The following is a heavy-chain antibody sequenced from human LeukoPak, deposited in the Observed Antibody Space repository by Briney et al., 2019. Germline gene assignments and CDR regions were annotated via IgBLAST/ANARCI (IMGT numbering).Heavy chain of an antibody. Sequence: PGGSLRLSCAASGFTFSTYAMSWVRQAPGKGLEWVSAISGSGGSTYYADSVKGRFTISRDNSKNTLYLQMNSLRAEDTAVYYCAKDRRQWLTPYYFDYWGQGTLVTVSS. V-gene: IGHV3-23*01. CDR3: AKDRRQWLTPYYFDY. CDR1: GFTFSTYA. J-gene: IGHJ4*02. CDR2: ISGSGGST. D-gene: IGHD6-19*01.